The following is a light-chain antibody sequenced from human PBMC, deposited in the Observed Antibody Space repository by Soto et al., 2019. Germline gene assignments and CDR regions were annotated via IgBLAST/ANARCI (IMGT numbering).Light chain of an antibody. V-gene: IGKV3-15*01. CDR2: GAS. CDR1: QSVTTN. J-gene: IGKJ3*01. Sequence: EIVMTQSPATLSVSPGERATLSCRASQSVTTNLAWYQQKPGQAPRLLIYGASTRATGIPARFSGSGSGTEFTLTISSLQSEDFAFYYCLQYNNWPLTFGPGTKVDI. CDR3: LQYNNWPLT.